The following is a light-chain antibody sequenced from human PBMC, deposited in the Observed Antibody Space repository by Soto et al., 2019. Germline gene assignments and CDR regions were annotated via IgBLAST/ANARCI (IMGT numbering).Light chain of an antibody. V-gene: IGLV2-14*01. CDR2: EVS. CDR3: SSYTTANTYV. Sequence: STLRPPASVPGSPGQSVTISCTGTSSDVGGYKFVSWYQQHPGKAPKLIIYEVSNRPSGVSNRFSGSKSGNTASLTISGLQAEAEADYYCSSYTTANTYVFGTGTKVTVL. CDR1: SSDVGGYKF. J-gene: IGLJ1*01.